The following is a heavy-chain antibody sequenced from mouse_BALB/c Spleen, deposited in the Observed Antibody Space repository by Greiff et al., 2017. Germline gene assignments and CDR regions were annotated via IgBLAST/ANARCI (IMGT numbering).Heavy chain of an antibody. V-gene: IGHV1-77*01. CDR3: ARGVRPPDY. D-gene: IGHD2-14*01. J-gene: IGHJ2*01. CDR2: IYPGSGNT. Sequence: VQGVESGAELARPGASVKLSCKASGYTFTDYYINWVKQRTGQGLEWIGEIYPGSGNTYYNEKFKGKATLTADKSSSTAYMQLSSLTSEDSAVYFCARGVRPPDYWGQGTTLTVSS. CDR1: GYTFTDYY.